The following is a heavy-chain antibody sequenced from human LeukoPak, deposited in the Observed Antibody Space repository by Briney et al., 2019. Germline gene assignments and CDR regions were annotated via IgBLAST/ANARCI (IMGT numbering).Heavy chain of an antibody. V-gene: IGHV4-38-2*02. CDR2: IYHSGST. Sequence: SETPSLTCTVSGYSISSGYYWGWIRQPPGKGLEWIGSIYHSGSTYYNPSLKSRVTISVDTSKNQFSLKLSSVTAADTAVYYCATITIFSADAFDIWGQGTMVTVSS. J-gene: IGHJ3*02. CDR3: ATITIFSADAFDI. CDR1: GYSISSGYY. D-gene: IGHD3-9*01.